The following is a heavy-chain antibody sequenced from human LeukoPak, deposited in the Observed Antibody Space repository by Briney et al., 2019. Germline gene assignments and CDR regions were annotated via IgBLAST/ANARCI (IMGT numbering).Heavy chain of an antibody. Sequence: ASVKVSCKASGGTFSSYAISWVRQAPGQGLEWMGGIIPIFGTANYVQKFQGRVTITADKSTSTAYMELSSLRSEDTAVYYCATRAFLKYSSGLDYWGQGTLVTVSS. D-gene: IGHD6-19*01. J-gene: IGHJ4*02. CDR3: ATRAFLKYSSGLDY. CDR1: GGTFSSYA. V-gene: IGHV1-69*06. CDR2: IIPIFGTA.